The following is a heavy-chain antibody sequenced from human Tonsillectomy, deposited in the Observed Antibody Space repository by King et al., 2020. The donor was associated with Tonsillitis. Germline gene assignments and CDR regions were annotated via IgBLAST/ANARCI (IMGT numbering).Heavy chain of an antibody. V-gene: IGHV4-38-2*02. J-gene: IGHJ4*02. CDR1: GYSISSGFY. Sequence: VQLQESGPGLVKPSETLSLTCIVSGYSISSGFYWGWIRQPPGKGLQWIGSIYHTGSTYYNPSLKSRVTMSEDTSKNQFSLKLNSVTAADTAVYYCSTGTSSPPDYWGQGALVTVSS. CDR3: STGTSSPPDY. CDR2: IYHTGST. D-gene: IGHD1-1*01.